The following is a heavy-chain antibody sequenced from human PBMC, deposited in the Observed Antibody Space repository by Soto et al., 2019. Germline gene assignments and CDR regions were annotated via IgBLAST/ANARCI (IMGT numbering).Heavy chain of an antibody. CDR2: FIPVYRTL. J-gene: IGHJ4*02. CDR1: GGSFGNSA. D-gene: IGHD3-3*01. CDR3: ATGVIWIGYFTVDS. V-gene: IGHV1-69*01. Sequence: QVQLVQSGAEVKKPGSSVKVSCKASGGSFGNSAINWVRQTPGQGLEWLGGFIPVYRTLNYAQKFQGRVTITADESTRTAYMTMSSLASDDTAVYYCATGVIWIGYFTVDSWGQGTRGTVSS.